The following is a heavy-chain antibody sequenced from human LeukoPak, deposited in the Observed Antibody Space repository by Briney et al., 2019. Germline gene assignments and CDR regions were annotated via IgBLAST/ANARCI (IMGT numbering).Heavy chain of an antibody. CDR3: ARDYSNYRIGCYYYGKDV. CDR2: IYSGGST. V-gene: IGHV3-66*01. J-gene: IGHJ6*02. Sequence: DPGGSLRLSCAASGFTVSSNYMSWVRQAPGKGLEWVSVIYSGGSTYYADSVKGRFTISRDNSKNTLYLQMNSLRAEDTAVYYCARDYSNYRIGCYYYGKDVWGQGTTVTVSS. D-gene: IGHD4-11*01. CDR1: GFTVSSNY.